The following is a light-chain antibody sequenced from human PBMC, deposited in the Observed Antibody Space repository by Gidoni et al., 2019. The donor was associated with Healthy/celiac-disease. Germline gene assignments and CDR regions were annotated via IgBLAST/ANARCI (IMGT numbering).Light chain of an antibody. CDR1: QGISSY. CDR3: QQYYSYPQT. CDR2: AAS. J-gene: IGKJ1*01. Sequence: AIRMTQSPSSFSASTGDRVTITCRASQGISSYLAWYQQKPGKAPKLLIYAASTLQSGVPSRFSGSVSGTDFTLTISCLQSEDFATYYCQQYYSYPQTFGQGTKVEIK. V-gene: IGKV1-8*01.